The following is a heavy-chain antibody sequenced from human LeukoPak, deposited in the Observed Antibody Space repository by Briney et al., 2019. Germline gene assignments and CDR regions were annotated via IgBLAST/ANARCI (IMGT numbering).Heavy chain of an antibody. D-gene: IGHD6-13*01. CDR2: ISWNSGSI. CDR3: AKAIAAAGYDFDY. J-gene: IGHJ4*02. V-gene: IGHV3-9*01. CDR1: GFTFDDYA. Sequence: PGGSLRLSCAASGFTFDDYAMHWVRQAPGKGLEWVSGISWNSGSIGYADSVKGRFTISRDNAKNSLYLQMNSLRAEDTALYYCAKAIAAAGYDFDYWGQGTLVTVSS.